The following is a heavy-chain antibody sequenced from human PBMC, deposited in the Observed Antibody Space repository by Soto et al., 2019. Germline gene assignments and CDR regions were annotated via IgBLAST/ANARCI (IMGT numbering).Heavy chain of an antibody. J-gene: IGHJ4*02. CDR1: GFTFDDYT. V-gene: IGHV3-43*01. Sequence: GGSLRLSCAASGFTFDDYTMHWVRQAPGKGLEWVSLISWDGGSTYYADSVKGRFTISRDNSKNSLYLQMNSLRTEDTAWYYCAKDHIVATWGPPDYWGQGTLVTVSS. D-gene: IGHD5-12*01. CDR2: ISWDGGST. CDR3: AKDHIVATWGPPDY.